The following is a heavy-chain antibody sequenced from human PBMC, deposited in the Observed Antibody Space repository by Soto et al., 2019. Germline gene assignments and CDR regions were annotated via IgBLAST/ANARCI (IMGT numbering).Heavy chain of an antibody. CDR2: ISSNGGST. D-gene: IGHD3-9*01. CDR1: GFTFSSYA. V-gene: IGHV3-64D*08. Sequence: GGSLRLSCSASGFTFSSYAMHWVRQAPGKGLEYVSAISSNGGSTYYADSVKGRFTISRDNSKKNLYLQMSSLRAEDTAVYYCVKFHSYTLTGYYTLWGLGTLVTVSS. CDR3: VKFHSYTLTGYYTL. J-gene: IGHJ1*01.